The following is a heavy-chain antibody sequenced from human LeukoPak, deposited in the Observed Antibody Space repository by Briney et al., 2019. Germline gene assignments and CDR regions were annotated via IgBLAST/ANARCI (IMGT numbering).Heavy chain of an antibody. J-gene: IGHJ3*02. Sequence: SETLSLTCTVSGASISSSSYDWGWIRQPPGKGLEWLGSIYYSGTTYYNPSLKSPVTISVHTSKSQFSLTVRSVTAAPSAVYLCRRHTRGWHDAFDIWGQGTMVTVSS. D-gene: IGHD6-19*01. V-gene: IGHV4-39*01. CDR3: RRHTRGWHDAFDI. CDR1: GASISSSSYD. CDR2: IYYSGTT.